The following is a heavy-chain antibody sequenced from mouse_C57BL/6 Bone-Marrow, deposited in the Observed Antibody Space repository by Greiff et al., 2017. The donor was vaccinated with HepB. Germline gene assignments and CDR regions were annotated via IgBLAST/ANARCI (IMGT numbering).Heavy chain of an antibody. CDR3: ASSDSSGYPYFDY. Sequence: QVQLKQSGAELVRPGASVKLSCKASGYTFTDYYINWVKQRPGQGLEWIARIYPGSGNTYYNEKFKGKATLTAEKSSSTAYMQLSSLTSEDSAVYFCASSDSSGYPYFDYGGQGTTLTVSS. J-gene: IGHJ2*01. CDR2: IYPGSGNT. D-gene: IGHD3-2*02. V-gene: IGHV1-76*01. CDR1: GYTFTDYY.